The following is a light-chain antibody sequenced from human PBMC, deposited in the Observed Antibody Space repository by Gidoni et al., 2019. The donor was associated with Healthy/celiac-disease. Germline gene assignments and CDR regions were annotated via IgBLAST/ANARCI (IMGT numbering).Light chain of an antibody. J-gene: IGLJ3*02. V-gene: IGLV1-51*01. Sequence: QSVLTQPPSVSAAPGQKVTISGSGSSSNIGNNYVSWYQQLPGTAPKLLIYDNNKRPSGIPDRFSGSKSGTSATLGITGLQTGDEADYYCGTWDSSLSELVFGGGTKLTVL. CDR3: GTWDSSLSELV. CDR1: SSNIGNNY. CDR2: DNN.